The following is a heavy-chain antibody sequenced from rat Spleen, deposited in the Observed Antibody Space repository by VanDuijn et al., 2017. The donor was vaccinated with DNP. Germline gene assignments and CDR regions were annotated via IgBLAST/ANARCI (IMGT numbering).Heavy chain of an antibody. V-gene: IGHV1-43*01. J-gene: IGHJ4*01. CDR1: GYTFTSYY. CDR3: SRYGYNAMDA. Sequence: QVQLQQSGAELAKPGSSVKISCKASGYTFTSYYISWIKQTTGQGLEYIGYINTGNGGTNYNEKFKGKATLTVDKSSSTAFMQLSSLTPDDSAVYSCSRYGYNAMDAWGQGTSVTVSS. D-gene: IGHD1-4*01. CDR2: INTGNGGT.